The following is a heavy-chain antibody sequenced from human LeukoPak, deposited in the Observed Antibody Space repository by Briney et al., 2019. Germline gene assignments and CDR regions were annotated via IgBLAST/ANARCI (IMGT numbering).Heavy chain of an antibody. Sequence: EASVKVSCKASGYTFTGYYMHWVRQAPGQGLEWMGRINPNSGGTNYAQKFQGRVTMTRDTSISTAYMELSRLRSDDTAVYYCARGYGDEYYFDYWGQGSLVTVSS. CDR3: ARGYGDEYYFDY. CDR1: GYTFTGYY. CDR2: INPNSGGT. D-gene: IGHD4-17*01. V-gene: IGHV1-2*06. J-gene: IGHJ4*02.